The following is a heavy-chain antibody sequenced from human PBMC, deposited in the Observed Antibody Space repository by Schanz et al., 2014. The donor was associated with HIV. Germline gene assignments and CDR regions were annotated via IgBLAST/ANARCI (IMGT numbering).Heavy chain of an antibody. J-gene: IGHJ4*02. CDR3: ARGRIAADLKF. CDR1: GGSFSGYY. Sequence: QVQLHQWGAGLLKPSETLSLTCDVSGGSFSGYYWIWLRQSPGKGLEWIGEINHSGRTDYKSSLKSRVTISTNTSTNQFSLTLGSVSAADTGVYYCARGRIAADLKFWGQGPLVTVSS. CDR2: INHSGRT. D-gene: IGHD6-25*01. V-gene: IGHV4-34*01.